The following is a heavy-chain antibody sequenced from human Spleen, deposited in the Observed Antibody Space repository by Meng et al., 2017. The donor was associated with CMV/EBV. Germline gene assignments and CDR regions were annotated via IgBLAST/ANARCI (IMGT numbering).Heavy chain of an antibody. D-gene: IGHD5-12*01. CDR2: IHYSGGT. Sequence: SETLSLTCTVSGGSISSGGYYWTWVRQHPGKGLEWIGYIHYSGGTYDNPSLRSRVTISVDVFKNQFSLKLSSVTAADTAVYYCARGKGWLLAQFDYWGQGTLVTVSS. CDR3: ARGKGWLLAQFDY. V-gene: IGHV4-31*03. J-gene: IGHJ4*02. CDR1: GGSISSGGYY.